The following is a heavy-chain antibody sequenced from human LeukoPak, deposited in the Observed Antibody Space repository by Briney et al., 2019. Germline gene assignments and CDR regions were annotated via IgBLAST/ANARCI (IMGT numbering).Heavy chain of an antibody. J-gene: IGHJ3*02. CDR2: IIPIFGTA. CDR3: ATAPMVRGAIGAFDI. Sequence: SVKVSCKASGGTFSSYAISWVRQAPAQGLEWVGGIIPIFGTANYAQKFQGRVTITADESTSTAYMELSSLRSEDTAVYYCATAPMVRGAIGAFDIWGQGTMVTVSS. V-gene: IGHV1-69*13. D-gene: IGHD3-10*01. CDR1: GGTFSSYA.